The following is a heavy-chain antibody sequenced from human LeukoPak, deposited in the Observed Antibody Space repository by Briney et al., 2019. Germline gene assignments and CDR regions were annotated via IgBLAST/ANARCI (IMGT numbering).Heavy chain of an antibody. CDR2: IYYSGST. V-gene: IGHV4-39*01. CDR1: GGSISSSSYY. CDR3: ARHDLIVVVPAASNWFDP. Sequence: SETLSLTCTVSGGSISSSSYYWGWIRQPPGKGLEWIGSIYYSGSTYYTPSLKSRVTISVDTSKNQFSLKLSSVTAADTAVYYCARHDLIVVVPAASNWFDPWGQGTLVTVSS. D-gene: IGHD2-2*01. J-gene: IGHJ5*02.